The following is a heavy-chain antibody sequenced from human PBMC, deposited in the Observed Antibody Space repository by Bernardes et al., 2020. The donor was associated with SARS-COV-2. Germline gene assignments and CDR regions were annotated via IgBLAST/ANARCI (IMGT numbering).Heavy chain of an antibody. CDR1: GGSISSGGYY. J-gene: IGHJ6*02. V-gene: IGHV4-31*03. CDR3: ARVDQIYYYYGMDV. CDR2: IYYSGST. Sequence: SETLSLTRTVSGGSISSGGYYWSWIRQHPGKGLEWIGYIYYSGSTYYNPSLKSRVTISVDTSKNQFSLKLSSVTAADTAVYYCARVDQIYYYYGMDVWGQGTTVTVSS.